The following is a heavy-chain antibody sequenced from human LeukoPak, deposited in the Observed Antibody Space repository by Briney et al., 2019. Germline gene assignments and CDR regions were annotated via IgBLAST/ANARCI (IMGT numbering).Heavy chain of an antibody. J-gene: IGHJ4*02. D-gene: IGHD2-21*02. Sequence: SGPTLVNPTQTLTLTCTFSGFSLSTRGVGVGWIRQPPGKALEWLALIYWNDDGRYSPSLKSRLTITKDTSKNQVVLTMTNMDPDDTATYYCVRDCGGDCPFFFDYWGQGTLVTVSS. CDR1: GFSLSTRGVG. CDR2: IYWNDDG. V-gene: IGHV2-5*01. CDR3: VRDCGGDCPFFFDY.